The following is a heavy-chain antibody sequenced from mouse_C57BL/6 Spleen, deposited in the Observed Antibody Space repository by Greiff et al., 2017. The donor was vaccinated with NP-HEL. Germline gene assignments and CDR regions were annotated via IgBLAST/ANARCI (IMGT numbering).Heavy chain of an antibody. CDR3: ARDLGQGY. J-gene: IGHJ2*01. CDR2: INPNNGGT. Sequence: VQLQQSGPELVKPGASVKISCKASGYTFTDYYMNWVKQSHGKSLEWIGDINPNNGGTSYNQKFKGKATLTVDKSSSTAYMELRSLTSEDSAVYYCARDLGQGYWGQGTTLTVSS. V-gene: IGHV1-26*01. D-gene: IGHD3-3*01. CDR1: GYTFTDYY.